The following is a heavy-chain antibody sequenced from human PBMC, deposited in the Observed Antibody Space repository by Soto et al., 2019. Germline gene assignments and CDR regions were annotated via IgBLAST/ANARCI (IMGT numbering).Heavy chain of an antibody. Sequence: PGGSLRLSCAASGFTFSSYAMHWVRQAPGKGLEWVAVISYDGSNKYYADSVKGRFTISRDNSKNTLYLQMNSLRAEDTAVYYCAKDSMDDFWSGYYPDYWGQGTLVTVSS. V-gene: IGHV3-30-3*01. D-gene: IGHD3-3*01. J-gene: IGHJ4*02. CDR1: GFTFSSYA. CDR3: AKDSMDDFWSGYYPDY. CDR2: ISYDGSNK.